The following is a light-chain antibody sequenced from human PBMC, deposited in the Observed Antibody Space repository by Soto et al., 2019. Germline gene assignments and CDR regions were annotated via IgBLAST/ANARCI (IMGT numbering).Light chain of an antibody. CDR2: GPY. CDR3: QQYYNLPKRT. J-gene: IGKJ4*02. CDR1: QWLXSS. V-gene: IGKV3-15*01. Sequence: IALTQSPSALSVSPGETVTLSCRVSQWLXSSLAWYEMKPGQAPRVLFXGPYTRATGIPARFIGSGSGREFTLTISGLQSEDFAVYYCQQYYNLPKRTFGGGTKVDIK.